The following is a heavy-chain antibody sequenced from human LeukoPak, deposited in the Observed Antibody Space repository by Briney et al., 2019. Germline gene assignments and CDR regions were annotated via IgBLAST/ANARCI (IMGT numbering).Heavy chain of an antibody. CDR1: GGSFSGYY. J-gene: IGHJ4*02. D-gene: IGHD2-2*01. CDR2: INHSGST. Sequence: SETLSLNCAVYGGSFSGYYWSWIRQPPGKGLEWIGEINHSGSTNYNPSLKSRVTISVDTSKNQFSLKLSSVTAADTAVYYCARGRTTLGYCSSTSCPSFDYWGQGTLVTVSS. CDR3: ARGRTTLGYCSSTSCPSFDY. V-gene: IGHV4-34*01.